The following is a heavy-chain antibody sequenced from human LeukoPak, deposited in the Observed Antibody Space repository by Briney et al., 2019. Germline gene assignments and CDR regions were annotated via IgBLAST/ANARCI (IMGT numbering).Heavy chain of an antibody. CDR2: INPNSGGT. Sequence: ASVKVSCKASGYTFTGYYMHWVRQAPGQGLEWMGWINPNSGGTNYAQKFQGRVTMTRDTSISTAYMELSRLRSDDTAVYYCARGAPLHYYDSSGLYNFDYWGQGTLVTVSS. J-gene: IGHJ4*02. V-gene: IGHV1-2*02. CDR1: GYTFTGYY. D-gene: IGHD3-22*01. CDR3: ARGAPLHYYDSSGLYNFDY.